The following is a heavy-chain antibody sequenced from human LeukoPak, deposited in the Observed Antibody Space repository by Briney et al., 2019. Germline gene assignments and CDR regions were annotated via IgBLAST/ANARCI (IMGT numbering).Heavy chain of an antibody. J-gene: IGHJ6*02. D-gene: IGHD2-21*02. CDR3: AKHVVVTATYYYYGMDV. V-gene: IGHV3-30*18. CDR1: GFTFSSYG. CDR2: ISYDGSNK. Sequence: GGSLRLSCAASGFTFSSYGMHWVRQAPGKGLEWVAVISYDGSNKYYADSVKGRFTISRDNSKNTLYLQMNSLRAEDTAVYYCAKHVVVTATYYYYGMDVWGQGTTVTVSS.